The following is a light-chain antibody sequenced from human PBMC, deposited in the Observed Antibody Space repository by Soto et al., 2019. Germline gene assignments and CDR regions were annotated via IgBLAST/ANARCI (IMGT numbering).Light chain of an antibody. J-gene: IGKJ1*01. V-gene: IGKV1-39*01. CDR2: AAS. CDR1: QSISIY. Sequence: DIQMTQSPASLSASVGDRVTITCRASQSISIYLNWFQQKPGKAPKLLIYAASNLQNQVPSRFSGGGSGTDFTLTISSLPPEDFATYYCQQSFSTPPTFGQGTEVEIK. CDR3: QQSFSTPPT.